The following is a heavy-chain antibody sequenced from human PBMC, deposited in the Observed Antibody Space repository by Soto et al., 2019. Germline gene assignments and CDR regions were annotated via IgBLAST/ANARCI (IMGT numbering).Heavy chain of an antibody. J-gene: IGHJ3*02. V-gene: IGHV3-21*01. CDR3: ARRHPGPAFAFDI. D-gene: IGHD3-3*02. Sequence: PGGSLRLSCAASGFTFSSYSMNWVRQAPGKGLEWVSSISSSSSYIYYADSVKGRFTISRDNAKNSLYLQMNSLRAEDTAVYYCARRHPGPAFAFDIWGQGTMVTVSS. CDR1: GFTFSSYS. CDR2: ISSSSSYI.